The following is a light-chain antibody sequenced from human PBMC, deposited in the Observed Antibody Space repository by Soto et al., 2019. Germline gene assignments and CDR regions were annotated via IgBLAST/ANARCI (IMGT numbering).Light chain of an antibody. CDR2: RNN. CDR3: AAWDDSLSGRLV. CDR1: SSNIQTNY. J-gene: IGLJ2*01. Sequence: QSVLTQPPSASGTPGQRVTISCSGSSSNIQTNYVYWYQQLPGTAPKLLIYRNNQRPSGVPDRFSGSKSGTSASLAISGLRSEDEADYYCAAWDDSLSGRLVFGGGTKLTVL. V-gene: IGLV1-47*01.